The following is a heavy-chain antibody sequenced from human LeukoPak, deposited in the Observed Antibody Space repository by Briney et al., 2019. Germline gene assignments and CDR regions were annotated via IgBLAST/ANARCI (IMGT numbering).Heavy chain of an antibody. D-gene: IGHD2-15*01. CDR1: GFTFSSYS. CDR3: ARELLGGYSGSFDY. Sequence: GGSLRLSCAASGFTFSSYSMNWVRQAPGKGLEWVSSISSSSSYIYYADSVKGRFTISRDNAKNSLYLQMNSLRAEDTAVYYCARELLGGYSGSFDYWGQGTLVTVSS. V-gene: IGHV3-21*01. CDR2: ISSSSSYI. J-gene: IGHJ4*02.